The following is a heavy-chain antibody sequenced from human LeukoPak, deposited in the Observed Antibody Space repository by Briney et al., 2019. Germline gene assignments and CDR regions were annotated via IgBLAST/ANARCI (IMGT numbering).Heavy chain of an antibody. V-gene: IGHV4-59*11. J-gene: IGHJ5*02. CDR2: IYYSGST. Sequence: SETLSLTCTVSGGSISSHYWSWIRQPPGKGLEWIGYIYYSGSTNYNPSLKSRVTISVDTSKNQFSLKLSSVTAADTAVYYCARGIHAYNWLDPWGQGTLVTVSS. CDR1: GGSISSHY. CDR3: ARGIHAYNWLDP.